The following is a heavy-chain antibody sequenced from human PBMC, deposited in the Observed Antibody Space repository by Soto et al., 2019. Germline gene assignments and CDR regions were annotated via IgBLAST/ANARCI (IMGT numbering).Heavy chain of an antibody. CDR2: ISSSSSYT. CDR3: ARYDLYDILTGYYDY. D-gene: IGHD3-9*01. J-gene: IGHJ4*02. CDR1: GFTFSDYY. V-gene: IGHV3-11*06. Sequence: GGSLRLSCAASGFTFSDYYMSWIRQAPGKGLEWVSYISSSSSYTNYADSVKGRFTISRDNAKNSLYLQMNSLKAEDTAVYYCARYDLYDILTGYYDYWGQGTLVPVSS.